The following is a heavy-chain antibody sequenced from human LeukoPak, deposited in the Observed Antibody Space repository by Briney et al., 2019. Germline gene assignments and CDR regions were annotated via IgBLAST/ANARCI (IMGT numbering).Heavy chain of an antibody. CDR1: GYTFTSHD. CDR2: MSPNSGDT. D-gene: IGHD3-22*01. Sequence: ASVKVSCKASGYTFTSHDINWVRQATGQGLEWMGWMSPNSGDTGYAQKFQGRVTMTSDSSISTAYMELSSLRSEDTAVYYCARGAAYYYDSSFRSWGQGTLVTVSS. J-gene: IGHJ4*02. CDR3: ARGAAYYYDSSFRS. V-gene: IGHV1-8*01.